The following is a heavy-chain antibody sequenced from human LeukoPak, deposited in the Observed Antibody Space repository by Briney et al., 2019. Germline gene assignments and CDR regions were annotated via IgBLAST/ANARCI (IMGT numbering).Heavy chain of an antibody. V-gene: IGHV3-11*01. CDR1: GFTISDYY. CDR2: ISGSGSTI. D-gene: IGHD3-22*01. CDR3: ARGDRYYYDSSGYYY. Sequence: GGSLRLSCAASGFTISDYYMSWIRQAPGKGLEWVSYISGSGSTIYYADSVKGRFIISRDNAKNSLYLQMNSLRAEDTAVYYCARGDRYYYDSSGYYYWGQGTLVTVSS. J-gene: IGHJ4*02.